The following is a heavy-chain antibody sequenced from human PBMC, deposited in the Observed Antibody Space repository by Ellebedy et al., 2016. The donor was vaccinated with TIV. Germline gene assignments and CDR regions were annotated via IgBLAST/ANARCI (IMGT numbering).Heavy chain of an antibody. V-gene: IGHV3-33*01. CDR2: IWLDGSKE. Sequence: PGGSLRLSCAASGFTFSRSGMHWVRQAPGKGLEWVAIIWLDGSKEYYADSVKGRFTISRDNSKNTLYLQMNSLKAEDTAMYYCSTLSDTGYWGHGTLVTVSS. D-gene: IGHD1-1*01. J-gene: IGHJ4*01. CDR1: GFTFSRSG. CDR3: STLSDTGY.